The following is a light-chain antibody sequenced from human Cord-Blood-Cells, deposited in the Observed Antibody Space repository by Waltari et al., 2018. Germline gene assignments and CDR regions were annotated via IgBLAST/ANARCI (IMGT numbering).Light chain of an antibody. V-gene: IGLV10-54*04. CDR2: RNN. CDR1: SNNVGNQG. CDR3: CSYAGSSTYV. J-gene: IGLJ1*01. Sequence: QAGLTQPPSVSKGLRQTATLTCTGNSNNVGNQGAAWLQQHQGHPPKLLSYRNNNRPSGVSNRFSGSKSGNTASLTISGLQAEDEADYYCCSYAGSSTYVFGTGTKVTVL.